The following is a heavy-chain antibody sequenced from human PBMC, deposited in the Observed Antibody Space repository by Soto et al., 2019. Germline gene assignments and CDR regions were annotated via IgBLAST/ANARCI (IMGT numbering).Heavy chain of an antibody. D-gene: IGHD2-8*01. Sequence: QVQLLQSGAEVKKPGASVRVSCTASGYTFTRYGISWVRQAPGQGLEWMGWISGYNGNTKEAPKFQGRVIMTTDTAANTANMELRSRTSDDTAVYYCARGSAYSTPWSFDSWGQGTLVTVSS. CDR2: ISGYNGNT. V-gene: IGHV1-18*01. CDR1: GYTFTRYG. J-gene: IGHJ4*02. CDR3: ARGSAYSTPWSFDS.